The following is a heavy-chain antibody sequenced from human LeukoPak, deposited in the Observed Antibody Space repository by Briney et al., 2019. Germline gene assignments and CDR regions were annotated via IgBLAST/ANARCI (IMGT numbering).Heavy chain of an antibody. CDR1: GFTVSSNY. CDR2: IYSGGST. J-gene: IGHJ4*02. D-gene: IGHD4-17*01. Sequence: GGSLRLSGATSGFTVSSNYMSWVRQAPGKGLEWVSVIYSGGSTYYADSVKGRFTISRDSSKNTLYLQMNSLRAEDTAVYYCASTFYGDSPPYWGQGTLVTVSS. V-gene: IGHV3-66*01. CDR3: ASTFYGDSPPY.